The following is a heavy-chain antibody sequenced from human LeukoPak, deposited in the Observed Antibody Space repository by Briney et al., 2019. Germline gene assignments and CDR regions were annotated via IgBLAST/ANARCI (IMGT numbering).Heavy chain of an antibody. Sequence: SETLSLTCTVSGGSISSYYWSWIRQPAGKGLEWIGRIYTSGSTNYNPSLKSRVTMSVDTSKNQFSLKLSSVTAADTAVYYCARGDHVDSGSYKGLDYWGQGTLVTVSS. CDR1: GGSISSYY. CDR3: ARGDHVDSGSYKGLDY. V-gene: IGHV4-4*07. D-gene: IGHD1-26*01. J-gene: IGHJ4*02. CDR2: IYTSGST.